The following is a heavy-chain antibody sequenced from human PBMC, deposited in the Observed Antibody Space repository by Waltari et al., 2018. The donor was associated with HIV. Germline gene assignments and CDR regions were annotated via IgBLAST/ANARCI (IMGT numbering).Heavy chain of an antibody. V-gene: IGHV4-61*02. D-gene: IGHD5-18*01. Sequence: QVQLQESGPGLVKPSQTLSLTCTVSGGSISSGNYYWNWTRQPAGKGLEWIGRIYTSGSTNYNPSLKSRVTISVDTSKNQFSLKLSSVTAADTAVYYCAREDTAMVYYFDYWGQGTLVTVSS. CDR3: AREDTAMVYYFDY. CDR2: IYTSGST. CDR1: GGSISSGNYY. J-gene: IGHJ4*02.